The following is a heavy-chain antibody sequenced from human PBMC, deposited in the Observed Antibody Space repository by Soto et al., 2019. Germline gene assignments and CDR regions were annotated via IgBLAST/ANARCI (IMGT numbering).Heavy chain of an antibody. CDR1: GFTFSSYV. Sequence: VQLLESGGGLVQPGGSLRLSCAASGFTFSSYVMNWVRLAPGKGLEWVSAISGSGASTYYADSVKGRFTISRDNSKNTLYLQMNSLRAEDTAVYYCANAAWAAYYFAYWGQGTLVTVSS. D-gene: IGHD2-15*01. J-gene: IGHJ4*02. CDR3: ANAAWAAYYFAY. V-gene: IGHV3-23*01. CDR2: ISGSGAST.